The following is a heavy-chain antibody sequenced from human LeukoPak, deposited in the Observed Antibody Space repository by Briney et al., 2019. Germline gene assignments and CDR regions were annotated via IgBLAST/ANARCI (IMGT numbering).Heavy chain of an antibody. CDR2: INHRGST. V-gene: IGHV4-34*01. Sequence: KPSETLSLTCAVYGGSFSGYYWSWIRQPPGKGLEWIGEINHRGSTNYNPSLKSRVTISVDTSKNQFSLKLSSVTAADTAVYYCAILYSSSRSFWGQGTLVTVSS. D-gene: IGHD6-6*01. CDR1: GGSFSGYY. CDR3: AILYSSSRSF. J-gene: IGHJ4*02.